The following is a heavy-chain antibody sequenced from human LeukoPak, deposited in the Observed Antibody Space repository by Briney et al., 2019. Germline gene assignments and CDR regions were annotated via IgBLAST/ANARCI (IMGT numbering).Heavy chain of an antibody. D-gene: IGHD3-22*01. Sequence: GGSLRLSCAASGFTFSSYGMHWVRQAAGKGLEWVAVIWYDGSNKYYADSVKGRFTISRDNSKNTLYLQMNSLRAEDTAVYYCARGGNYDSRLDYWGQGTLVTVSS. CDR1: GFTFSSYG. CDR2: IWYDGSNK. V-gene: IGHV3-33*01. J-gene: IGHJ4*02. CDR3: ARGGNYDSRLDY.